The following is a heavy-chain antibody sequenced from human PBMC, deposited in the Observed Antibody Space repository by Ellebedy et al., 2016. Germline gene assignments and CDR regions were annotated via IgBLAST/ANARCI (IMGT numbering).Heavy chain of an antibody. CDR2: ISYDGSYK. J-gene: IGHJ6*02. V-gene: IGHV3-30-3*01. Sequence: LSLTCAASGFTFSSYAMHWVRQAPGKGLEWVAVISYDGSYKYYADSVKSRFTISRDNSKNTLHLQMNSLRAEDTAVYYCASLQSYCISCESDVWGQGTTVTVSS. CDR1: GFTFSSYA. D-gene: IGHD2-2*01. CDR3: ASLQSYCISCESDV.